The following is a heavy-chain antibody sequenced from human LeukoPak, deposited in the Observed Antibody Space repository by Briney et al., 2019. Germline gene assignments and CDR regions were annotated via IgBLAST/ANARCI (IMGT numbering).Heavy chain of an antibody. J-gene: IGHJ5*02. CDR3: ARGDSSAAMPRNP. CDR1: GFTFSSYS. V-gene: IGHV3-21*01. D-gene: IGHD2-2*01. Sequence: GSLRLSCAASGFTFSSYSMNWVRQAPGKGLEWVSSISSSSSYMYYADSVKGRFTISRDNAKNSLYLQMNSLRAEDTAVYYCARGDSSAAMPRNPWGQGTLVTVSS. CDR2: ISSSSSYM.